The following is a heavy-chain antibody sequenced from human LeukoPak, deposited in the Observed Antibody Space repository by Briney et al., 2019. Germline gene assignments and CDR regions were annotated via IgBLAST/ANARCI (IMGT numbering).Heavy chain of an antibody. CDR3: AREGSGYYMDV. CDR2: ISSSSSYI. J-gene: IGHJ6*03. Sequence: WVSSISSSSSYIYYADSVKGRFTISRDNAKNSLYLQMNSLRAEDTAVYYCAREGSGYYMDVWGKGTTVTVSS. D-gene: IGHD3-10*01. V-gene: IGHV3-21*01.